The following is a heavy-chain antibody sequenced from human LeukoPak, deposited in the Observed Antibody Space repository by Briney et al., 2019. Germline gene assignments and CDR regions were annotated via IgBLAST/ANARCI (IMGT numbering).Heavy chain of an antibody. Sequence: ASVKVSCKASGYTFTSYYIHWVRQAPGQGLEWMGLINPSGGSTNYAQKFQGRVTMTRDTSTSTVYMELSSLRSEDTAVYYCARGPSITMVRGGQWYYYMDVWGKGTTVTISS. J-gene: IGHJ6*03. V-gene: IGHV1-46*01. CDR1: GYTFTSYY. CDR2: INPSGGST. D-gene: IGHD3-10*01. CDR3: ARGPSITMVRGGQWYYYMDV.